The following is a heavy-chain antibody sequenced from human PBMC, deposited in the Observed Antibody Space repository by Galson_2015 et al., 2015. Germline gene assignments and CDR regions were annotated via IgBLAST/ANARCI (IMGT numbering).Heavy chain of an antibody. J-gene: IGHJ4*02. CDR1: GFTFSSYW. V-gene: IGHV3-74*01. CDR2: INRDGSST. D-gene: IGHD3-9*01. Sequence: SLRLSCAASGFTFSSYWMHWVRQAPGKGLVWVSRINRDGSSTSYADSVKGRFTISRDNAKNTLYLQMNSLRAEDTAVYYCARGPTSSYYDILRGYWGQGTLVTVSS. CDR3: ARGPTSSYYDILRGY.